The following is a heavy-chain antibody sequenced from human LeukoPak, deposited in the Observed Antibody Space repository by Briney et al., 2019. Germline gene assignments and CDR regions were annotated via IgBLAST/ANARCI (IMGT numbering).Heavy chain of an antibody. Sequence: SETLSLTCTVPDGSITSSSYYWGWIRQPPGKGLEWIGSIYYSGSTYYNPSLKSRVTISEDTSKNQFSLKVSSVTAADTAVYYCARTTGWYEKYFDYWGQGTLVTVSS. CDR1: DGSITSSSYY. J-gene: IGHJ4*02. CDR2: IYYSGST. D-gene: IGHD6-19*01. CDR3: ARTTGWYEKYFDY. V-gene: IGHV4-39*01.